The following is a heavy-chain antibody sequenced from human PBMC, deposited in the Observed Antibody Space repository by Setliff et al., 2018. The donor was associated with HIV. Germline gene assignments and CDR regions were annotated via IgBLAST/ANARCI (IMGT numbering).Heavy chain of an antibody. Sequence: PSETLSLTCSVSGGSTTSGGYYWSWIRQHPGKGLEYIGYIYYSGSTYYNQSLKSRVTMSIDTSTQQFFLNVTSVTAADTAVYYCAGFSYNFWVYRFDHWGQGALVTVSS. CDR2: IYYSGST. CDR1: GGSTTSGGYY. CDR3: AGFSYNFWVYRFDH. D-gene: IGHD3-3*01. J-gene: IGHJ4*02. V-gene: IGHV4-31*03.